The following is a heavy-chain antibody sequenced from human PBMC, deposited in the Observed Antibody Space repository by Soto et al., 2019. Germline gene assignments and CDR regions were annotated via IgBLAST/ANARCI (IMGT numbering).Heavy chain of an antibody. D-gene: IGHD1-1*01. V-gene: IGHV1-46*01. CDR1: GYNFTTYH. J-gene: IGHJ6*02. CDR3: AKQQGPGTPYYYAMDV. Sequence: GASVKVSCKATGYNFTTYHMHWVRQAPGQGFEWMGIINPSGGSAGYAQKFQGRVTMTRDTSTSTVYMELSSLSAEDTAVYYCAKQQGPGTPYYYAMDVWGQGTTVTVSS. CDR2: INPSGGSA.